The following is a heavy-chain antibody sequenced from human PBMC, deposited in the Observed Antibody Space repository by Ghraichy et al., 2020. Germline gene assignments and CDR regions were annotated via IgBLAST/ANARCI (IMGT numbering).Heavy chain of an antibody. J-gene: IGHJ6*02. CDR3: ARAMSSWLPYYYYGMDV. CDR1: GDSVSSNSAA. Sequence: SQTLSLTCAISGDSVSSNSAAWNWIRQSPSRGLEWLGRTYYRSKWYNDYAVSVKSRITINPDTSKNQFSLQLNSVTPEDTAVYYCARAMSSWLPYYYYGMDVWGQGTTVTVSS. D-gene: IGHD6-13*01. V-gene: IGHV6-1*01. CDR2: TYYRSKWYN.